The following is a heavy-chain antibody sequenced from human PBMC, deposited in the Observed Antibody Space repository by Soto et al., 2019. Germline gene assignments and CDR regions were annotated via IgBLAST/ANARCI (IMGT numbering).Heavy chain of an antibody. CDR1: GLSFSSYW. CDR2: IKQDGSEK. Sequence: GTLRLSGAAAGLSFSSYWMSWVRQAPGKGLEWVANIKQDGSEKYYVDSVNGRFTISRDNAKNSLYIPMNSLRAEDTAVYYCERDKVLLWFGYRNHDYWGQGTLVTVSS. CDR3: ERDKVLLWFGYRNHDY. J-gene: IGHJ4*02. V-gene: IGHV3-7*01. D-gene: IGHD3-10*01.